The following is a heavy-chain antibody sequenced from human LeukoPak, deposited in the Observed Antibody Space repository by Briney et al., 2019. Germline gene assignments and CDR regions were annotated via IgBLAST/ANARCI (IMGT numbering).Heavy chain of an antibody. D-gene: IGHD1-7*01. Sequence: GGSLRLSCATSGFSFTDYPMNWVRQAPGKGLEWISNIRTTAEGAKYAYYADSVKGRVTISRDDGKNTLYLHMNSLRDDDTAVYYCAKDQYWNYEFDYWGQGTLVTVSS. V-gene: IGHV3-48*02. CDR2: IRTTAEGAKYA. J-gene: IGHJ4*02. CDR3: AKDQYWNYEFDY. CDR1: GFSFTDYP.